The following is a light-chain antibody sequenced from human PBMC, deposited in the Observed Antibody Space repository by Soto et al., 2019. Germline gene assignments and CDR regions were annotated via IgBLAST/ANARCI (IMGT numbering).Light chain of an antibody. CDR1: ISDVGGYNY. Sequence: QSALTQPRSVSGSPGQSVTISCTGTISDVGGYNYVSWYQQHPGKAPKLMIYDVSKRPSGVPDRFSGSKSGNTASLTISGLHAEDEADYYCCSYAGSYTLVFGGGTKVTVL. J-gene: IGLJ2*01. V-gene: IGLV2-11*01. CDR3: CSYAGSYTLV. CDR2: DVS.